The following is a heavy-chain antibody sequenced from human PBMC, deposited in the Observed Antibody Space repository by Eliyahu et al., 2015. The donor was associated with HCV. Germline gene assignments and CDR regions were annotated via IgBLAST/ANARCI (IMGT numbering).Heavy chain of an antibody. Sequence: QVQLQESGPGLVKPGGSITTYYWSWIRQPPGKGLEWIGYIHYSGSTNHNPSLKSRVTISVDTSKNQFSLNLTSVTAADTAMYYCASGGGGIAVTGTGGWFDPWGQGTLVTVSS. V-gene: IGHV4-59*01. D-gene: IGHD6-19*01. CDR3: ASGGGGIAVTGTGGWFDP. J-gene: IGHJ5*02. CDR2: IHYSGST. CDR1: GSITTYY.